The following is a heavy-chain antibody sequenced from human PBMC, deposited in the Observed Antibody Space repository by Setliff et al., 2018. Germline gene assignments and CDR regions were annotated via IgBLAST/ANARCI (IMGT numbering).Heavy chain of an antibody. V-gene: IGHV1-3*01. J-gene: IGHJ4*02. CDR2: TNAANENT. D-gene: IGHD5-18*01. CDR1: GYTFSSYS. Sequence: ASVKVSCKASGYTFSSYSMHWVRQAPGQRLEWMGWTNAANENTQYSKKFQGRLTITRDTSANTAYMELSSLRSEDTAVYYCAAIGLDTALITGVLFDFWGQGTLVTVSS. CDR3: AAIGLDTALITGVLFDF.